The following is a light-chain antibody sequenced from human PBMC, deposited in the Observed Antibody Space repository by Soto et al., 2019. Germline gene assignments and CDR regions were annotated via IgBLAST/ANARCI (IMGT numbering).Light chain of an antibody. J-gene: IGKJ1*01. CDR2: GAY. Sequence: IVMTQSPGALSVSTGERAAVCCRASQSVSTNLAWYQQKPGHAPRLLIYGAYTRATGITARFSGSGSGTALTITISSMKYEAFAVHSCQKHNKCTKNRFGQGT. CDR3: QKHNKCTKNR. CDR1: QSVSTN. V-gene: IGKV3-15*01.